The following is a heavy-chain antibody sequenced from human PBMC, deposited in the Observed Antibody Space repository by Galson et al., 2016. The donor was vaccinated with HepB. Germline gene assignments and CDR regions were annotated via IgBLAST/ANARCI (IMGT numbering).Heavy chain of an antibody. CDR3: ARSYNLYGMDL. Sequence: SVKVSCKASGYTFTGYYIHWVRQAPGQGLEWLAWIEPDTGATDYAQKFQGRVTMTRDTSVNTAYMEITSLTSDDTAVYFCARSYNLYGMDLWGKGTSVTVSS. CDR1: GYTFTGYY. J-gene: IGHJ6*04. D-gene: IGHD5-24*01. CDR2: IEPDTGAT. V-gene: IGHV1-2*02.